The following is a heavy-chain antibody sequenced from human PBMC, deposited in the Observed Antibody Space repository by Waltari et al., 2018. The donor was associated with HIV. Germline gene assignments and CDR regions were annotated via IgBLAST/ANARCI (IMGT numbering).Heavy chain of an antibody. D-gene: IGHD3-22*01. CDR3: AIDRSYDSSRYFEY. V-gene: IGHV3-23*01. CDR1: GLIFSSYA. Sequence: EVQLLGSGGDLQQPGGSLRLSCAAFGLIFSSYAMDWVLQAPGRGLEWVSSIKGSSTGTFHAHCLKGRYSISRDSHKQSVYLQMNSQRAEDTVVYYCAIDRSYDSSRYFEYWGERTLVTVDS. CDR2: IKGSSTGT. J-gene: IGHJ4*02.